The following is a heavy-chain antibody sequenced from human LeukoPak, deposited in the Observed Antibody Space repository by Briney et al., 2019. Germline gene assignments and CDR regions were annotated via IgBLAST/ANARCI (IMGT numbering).Heavy chain of an antibody. V-gene: IGHV4-39*01. Sequence: SETLSLTCTVSGGSISSSSYYWGWIRQPPVKGLEWIGSIYYSGSTYYNPSLKSRVTISVDTSKNQFSLKLSSVTAADTAVYYCARHSTVVSTFDYWGQGTQVTVSS. D-gene: IGHD4-23*01. J-gene: IGHJ4*02. CDR3: ARHSTVVSTFDY. CDR1: GGSISSSSYY. CDR2: IYYSGST.